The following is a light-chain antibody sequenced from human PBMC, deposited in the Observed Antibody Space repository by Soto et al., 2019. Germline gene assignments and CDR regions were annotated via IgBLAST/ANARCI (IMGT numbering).Light chain of an antibody. V-gene: IGKV3-20*01. Sequence: EIVLTQFPGTLSFSPGERATLSCRASQSVSSSYLAWYQQKPGQAPRLLIYGASSRATGIPDRFSGRGSGTDFTLTISRLEPEDFAVYYCQQYGSSGTFGQGTRLEI. CDR2: GAS. CDR3: QQYGSSGT. J-gene: IGKJ5*01. CDR1: QSVSSSY.